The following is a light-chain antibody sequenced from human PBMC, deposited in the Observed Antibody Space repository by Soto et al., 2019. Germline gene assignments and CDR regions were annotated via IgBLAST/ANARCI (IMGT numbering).Light chain of an antibody. V-gene: IGKV1-5*01. J-gene: IGKJ1*01. CDR3: QQYNSYSP. CDR2: DAS. Sequence: IHMTHSPSTLSASLLYRVTITFRASQSISSWLAWYQQKPGKAPKLLIYDASSLESGVPSRFSGSGSGTEFTLTISSLQPDDFATYYCQQYNSYSPFGQGTKV. CDR1: QSISSW.